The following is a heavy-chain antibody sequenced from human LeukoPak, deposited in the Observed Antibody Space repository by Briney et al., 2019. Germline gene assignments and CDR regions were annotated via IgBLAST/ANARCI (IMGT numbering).Heavy chain of an antibody. Sequence: SETLSLTCTVSGGSISSYYWTWIRQPPGKGLEWIGHISHSGSTNFNPSLKSRVTISVDTSKNQFSLRLSSVTAADTAVYYCARLRAYYYDTSGYYNFDFWGQGTLVTVSS. D-gene: IGHD3-22*01. CDR1: GGSISSYY. V-gene: IGHV4-59*08. J-gene: IGHJ4*02. CDR3: ARLRAYYYDTSGYYNFDF. CDR2: ISHSGST.